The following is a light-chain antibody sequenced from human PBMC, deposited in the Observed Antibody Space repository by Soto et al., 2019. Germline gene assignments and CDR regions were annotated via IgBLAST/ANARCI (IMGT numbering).Light chain of an antibody. CDR1: QRVSSSN. Sequence: EIGLTQSPGTLSLSPGERATLSCRASQRVSSSNLAWYQPKPGQAPRRLIYGASSRATGFPDRFSGRGTGRDFSLTISRLVHEDFAVYCCQPYAGLQQVTFGTGTKVDI. J-gene: IGKJ3*01. V-gene: IGKV3-20*01. CDR2: GAS. CDR3: QPYAGLQQVT.